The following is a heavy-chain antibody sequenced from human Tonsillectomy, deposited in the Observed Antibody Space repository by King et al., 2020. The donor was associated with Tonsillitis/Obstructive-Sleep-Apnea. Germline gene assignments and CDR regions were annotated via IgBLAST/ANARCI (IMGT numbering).Heavy chain of an antibody. CDR2: ISWNSGSI. V-gene: IGHV3-9*01. D-gene: IGHD6-13*01. CDR1: GFTFDDYA. CDR3: AKEGIAAATAGFDY. Sequence: VQLVESGGGLVQPGRSLRLSCAASGFTFDDYAMHWVRRAPGKGLEWVSGISWNSGSIGYADSVKGRFTISRDNAKNSLYLQMNSLRAEDTALYYCAKEGIAAATAGFDYWGQGTLVTVSS. J-gene: IGHJ4*02.